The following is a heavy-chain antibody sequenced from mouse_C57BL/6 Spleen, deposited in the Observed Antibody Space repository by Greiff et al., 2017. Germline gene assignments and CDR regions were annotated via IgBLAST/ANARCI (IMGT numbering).Heavy chain of an antibody. CDR3: ARFSDYYGSYWYFDV. CDR2: IDPNSGGT. Sequence: QVQLQQPGAELVKPGASVKLSCKASGYTFTSYWMHWVKQRPGRGLEWIGRIDPNSGGTKYNAKFKSKATLTVDKPTSTAYMQLSSLTSKDSAVYYCARFSDYYGSYWYFDVWGTGTTVTVSS. CDR1: GYTFTSYW. D-gene: IGHD1-1*01. V-gene: IGHV1-72*01. J-gene: IGHJ1*03.